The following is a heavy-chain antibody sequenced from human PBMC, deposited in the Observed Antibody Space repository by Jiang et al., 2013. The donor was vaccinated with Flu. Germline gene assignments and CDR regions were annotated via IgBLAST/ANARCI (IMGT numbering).Heavy chain of an antibody. CDR2: INAGNGNA. CDR1: GYTFSASS. Sequence: EVKKPGASVKLSCKASGYTFSASSMHWVRQAPGQSLEWMGWINAGNGNAKSSPKFQDRVTLTRDSSANTVYMELNSLRSEDTAVYYCARGGAQWLMIYFFDFWGQGTRVTVAS. D-gene: IGHD3-22*01. V-gene: IGHV1-3*01. CDR3: ARGGAQWLMIYFFDF. J-gene: IGHJ4*02.